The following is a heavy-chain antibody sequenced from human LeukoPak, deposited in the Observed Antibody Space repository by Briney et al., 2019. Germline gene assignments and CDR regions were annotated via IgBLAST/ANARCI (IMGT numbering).Heavy chain of an antibody. CDR3: ARLARDSSGYDRFDY. Sequence: SETLSLTCTVSGGSISSNYWSWIRKPPGKGLEWIGYIYNSGSTNYNPSLTSRVPMSVDTSKNQFSLKLSSVTAADTAVYYCARLARDSSGYDRFDYWGQGTLVTVSS. CDR1: GGSISSNY. J-gene: IGHJ4*02. D-gene: IGHD3-22*01. CDR2: IYNSGST. V-gene: IGHV4-59*01.